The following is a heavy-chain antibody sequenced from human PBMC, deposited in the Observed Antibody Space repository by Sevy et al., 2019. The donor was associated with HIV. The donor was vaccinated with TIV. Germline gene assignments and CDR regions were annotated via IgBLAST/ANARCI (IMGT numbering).Heavy chain of an antibody. Sequence: ASVKVSCQASGYTFTDYYMHWVRQAPGQGLEWMGWMNPNSGGTNYAQKFQGRVTMTRDTSISTAYMELSRLKSDDTAVYYCARDVSTANWFDPWGQGTLVTVSS. D-gene: IGHD1-1*01. V-gene: IGHV1-2*02. CDR3: ARDVSTANWFDP. CDR2: MNPNSGGT. J-gene: IGHJ5*02. CDR1: GYTFTDYY.